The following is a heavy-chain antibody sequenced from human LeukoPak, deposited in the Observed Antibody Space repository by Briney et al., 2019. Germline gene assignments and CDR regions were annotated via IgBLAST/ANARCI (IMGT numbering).Heavy chain of an antibody. CDR3: ASAYDSSGYYGGDY. CDR2: INHSGST. J-gene: IGHJ4*02. CDR1: GGSFSGYY. Sequence: SETLSLTCAAYGGSFSGYYWSWIRQPPGKGLEWLGEINHSGSTNYNPSLKSRVTISVDTSKNQFSLKLSSVTAADTAVYYCASAYDSSGYYGGDYWGQGTLVTVSS. V-gene: IGHV4-34*01. D-gene: IGHD3-22*01.